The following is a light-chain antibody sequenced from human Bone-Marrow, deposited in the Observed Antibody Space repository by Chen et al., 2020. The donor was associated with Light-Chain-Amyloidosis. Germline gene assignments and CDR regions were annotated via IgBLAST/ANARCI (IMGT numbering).Light chain of an antibody. V-gene: IGKV1-39*01. CDR2: AAS. Sequence: DIQMTQSPSSLSASVGARVTITCRASQSISSYLNWYQQKPGKAPKLLIYAASSLQRGVSSRFTGSGSETDFTLTISSLQSEDFATYYCQQTYSTPITFGQGTRLEIK. CDR3: QQTYSTPIT. CDR1: QSISSY. J-gene: IGKJ5*01.